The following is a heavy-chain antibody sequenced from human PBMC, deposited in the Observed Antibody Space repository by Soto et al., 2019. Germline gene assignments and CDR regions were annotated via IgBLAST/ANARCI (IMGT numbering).Heavy chain of an antibody. J-gene: IGHJ5*02. Sequence: QVQLVQSGAEVKKPGASVKVSCKASGYTFTGYYMHWVRQAPGQGLEWMGWINPNSGGTNYAQKFQGRVTMTRDRSISTAYMELSRLRSDDTAVYYCARERRGIAARPGWSDPWGQGALVTVSS. CDR2: INPNSGGT. D-gene: IGHD6-6*01. CDR1: GYTFTGYY. V-gene: IGHV1-2*02. CDR3: ARERRGIAARPGWSDP.